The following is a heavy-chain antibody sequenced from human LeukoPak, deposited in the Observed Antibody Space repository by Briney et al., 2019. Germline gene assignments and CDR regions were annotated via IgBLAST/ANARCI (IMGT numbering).Heavy chain of an antibody. CDR3: ARATGLLWFGDGRTSFDY. CDR2: TYYRSKWCN. Sequence: SQTLSLTCAISGDSVSSNSAAWNWIRQSPSRGLEWLGRTYYRSKWCNDYAVSVKSRITINPDTSKNQFSLQLNSVTPEDTAVYYCARATGLLWFGDGRTSFDYWGQGTLVTVSS. J-gene: IGHJ4*02. CDR1: GDSVSSNSAA. D-gene: IGHD3-10*01. V-gene: IGHV6-1*01.